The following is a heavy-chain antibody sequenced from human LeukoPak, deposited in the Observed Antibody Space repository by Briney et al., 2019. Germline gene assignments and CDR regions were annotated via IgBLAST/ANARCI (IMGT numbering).Heavy chain of an antibody. D-gene: IGHD3-16*01. J-gene: IGHJ4*02. CDR1: GFTFSSYA. CDR3: ARSSFPYYFDY. Sequence: GGSLRLSCAASGFTFSSYAMSRVRQAPGKGLVWVSRIDNDGGSTTYADSVKGRFTISRDNAKNTLYLQMNSVRAEDTAVYYCARSSFPYYFDYWGQGTLVTVSS. V-gene: IGHV3-74*01. CDR2: IDNDGGST.